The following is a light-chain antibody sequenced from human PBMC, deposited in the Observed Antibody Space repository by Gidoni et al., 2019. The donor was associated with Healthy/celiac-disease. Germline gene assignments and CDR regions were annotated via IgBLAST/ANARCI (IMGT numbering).Light chain of an antibody. V-gene: IGKV1-9*01. CDR3: QQLNSYPRT. CDR2: AAS. CDR1: QGISSY. Sequence: DRQFTQSPSFLSASVGDRVTITCRASQGISSYLAWYQQKPGKAPKLLIYAASTLQSGVPSRFSGSGSGTEFTLTISSLQPEDFATYYCQQLNSYPRTFGGGTKVEIK. J-gene: IGKJ4*01.